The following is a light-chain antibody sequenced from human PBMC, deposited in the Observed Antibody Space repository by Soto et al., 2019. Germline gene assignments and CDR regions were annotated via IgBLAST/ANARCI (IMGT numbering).Light chain of an antibody. CDR3: SSFTSASTRI. CDR2: GVT. CDR1: SSDIGAFNF. Sequence: QSALTQPASVSGPPGQSISIPCTGTSSDIGAFNFVSWYQQHPGKAPKVLIYGVTNRPSGVDYRFSGSKSGNTASLIISGLRPEDEADYCCSSFTSASTRIFGTGTKVTVL. J-gene: IGLJ1*01. V-gene: IGLV2-14*03.